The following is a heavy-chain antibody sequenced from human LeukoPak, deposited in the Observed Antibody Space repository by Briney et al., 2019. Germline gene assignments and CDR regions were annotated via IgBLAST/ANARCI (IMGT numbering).Heavy chain of an antibody. D-gene: IGHD4-17*01. Sequence: PGGSLRLSCEASGFTFSRYWMSWVRQAPGKGLGWVANIKQDASEKRYVESVRGRFTISRDNAKNSLSLEMNSLRAEDTAVYYCARYGDYDTFQYWGQGTLVTVSS. CDR3: ARYGDYDTFQY. J-gene: IGHJ4*02. CDR2: IKQDASEK. CDR1: GFTFSRYW. V-gene: IGHV3-7*03.